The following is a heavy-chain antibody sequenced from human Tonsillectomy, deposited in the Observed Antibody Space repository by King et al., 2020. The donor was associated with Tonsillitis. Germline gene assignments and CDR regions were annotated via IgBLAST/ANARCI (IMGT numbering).Heavy chain of an antibody. D-gene: IGHD6-13*01. Sequence: VQLQESGPGLVKPSETLSLTCTVSGGSISSYYWSWIRQPPGKGLEWIGYIYYSGSTNYNPSLKSRVTISVDTSKNQFSLKLSSVTAADTAVYYCARSSSSSWYRNYYYYYMDVWGKGTTVTVSS. CDR2: IYYSGST. CDR3: ARSSSSSWYRNYYYYYMDV. CDR1: GGSISSYY. J-gene: IGHJ6*03. V-gene: IGHV4-59*08.